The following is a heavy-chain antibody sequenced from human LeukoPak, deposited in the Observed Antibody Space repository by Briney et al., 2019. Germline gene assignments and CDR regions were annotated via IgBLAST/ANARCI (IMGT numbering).Heavy chain of an antibody. CDR3: ARQYLYNRDFDY. D-gene: IGHD1-14*01. Sequence: ASVKASCKASGYTFTGYYMHWVRQAPGQGLEWMGWINPNSGGTNYAQKFQGRVTMTRDTSISTAYMELSRLRSDDTAVYYCARQYLYNRDFDYWGQGTLVTVSS. V-gene: IGHV1-2*02. CDR2: INPNSGGT. J-gene: IGHJ4*02. CDR1: GYTFTGYY.